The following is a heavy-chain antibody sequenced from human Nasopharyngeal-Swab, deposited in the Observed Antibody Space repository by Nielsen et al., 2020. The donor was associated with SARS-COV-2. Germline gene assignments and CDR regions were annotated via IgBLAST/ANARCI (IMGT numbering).Heavy chain of an antibody. CDR2: ISNYNGKT. D-gene: IGHD3-22*01. V-gene: IGHV1-18*01. J-gene: IGHJ4*02. CDR1: GYTFSNYG. CDR3: ARAGVSAYYYDSGGFSSFDY. Sequence: ASVTVSCKPSGYTFSNYGITWVRQAPGQGLEWMGRISNYNGKTNYAEKFQGRVTMTTDTSTSTAYMELRSLRYDDTAVYYCARAGVSAYYYDSGGFSSFDYWGQGTRVTVSS.